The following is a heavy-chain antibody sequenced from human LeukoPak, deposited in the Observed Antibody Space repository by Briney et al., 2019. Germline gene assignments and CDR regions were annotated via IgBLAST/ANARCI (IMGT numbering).Heavy chain of an antibody. CDR1: GFTFSGSA. CDR3: TELGRHDY. CDR2: IRSKANSYAT. J-gene: IGHJ4*02. V-gene: IGHV3-73*01. Sequence: PGRSLRLSCAASGFTFSGSAMHWVRQASGKGLEWVGRIRSKANSYATAYAASVKGRFTISRDDSKNTAYLQMNSLKTEDTAVYYCTELGRHDYWGQGTLVTVSS. D-gene: IGHD7-27*01.